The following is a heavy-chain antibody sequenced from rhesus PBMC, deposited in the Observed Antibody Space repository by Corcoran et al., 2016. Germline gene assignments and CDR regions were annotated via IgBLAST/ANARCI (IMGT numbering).Heavy chain of an antibody. J-gene: IGHJ5-1*01. Sequence: QVQLQESGPGLVKPSETLSLTCAVFGDSISGDKWWSWIRQPPGKWLEWIGMINGNTESTHYNPALRSRVTLSADTSKRQFSLILSSLGAADTAVYFCARHAPGGGGRTVRFDVWGPGILVTVSS. CDR3: ARHAPGGGGRTVRFDV. V-gene: IGHV4-65*01. D-gene: IGHD1-14*01. CDR2: INGNTEST. CDR1: GDSISGDKW.